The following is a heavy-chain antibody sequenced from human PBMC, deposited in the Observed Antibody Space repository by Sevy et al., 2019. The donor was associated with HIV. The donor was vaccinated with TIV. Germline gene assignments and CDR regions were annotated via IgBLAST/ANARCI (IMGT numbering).Heavy chain of an antibody. CDR3: ARGALSGSYGGPLDS. CDR1: GFTFSIYY. V-gene: IGHV3-13*01. Sequence: GGSLRLSCAASGFTFSIYYMHWVRQATGKGLEWVSAINTVGDTYYPGSVKGRFTISRENAKNYLYLQMNSLRAGDTAVYDCARGALSGSYGGPLDSWGQGTLVTVSS. J-gene: IGHJ4*02. D-gene: IGHD1-26*01. CDR2: INTVGDT.